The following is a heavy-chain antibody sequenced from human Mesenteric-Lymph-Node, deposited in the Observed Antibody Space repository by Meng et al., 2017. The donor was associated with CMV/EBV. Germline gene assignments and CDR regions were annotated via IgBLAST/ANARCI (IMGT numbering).Heavy chain of an antibody. V-gene: IGHV4-59*01. J-gene: IGHJ4*02. Sequence: SETLSLTCSVSGDSLSPYYWSWIRLSPGKGLEWIGYVYYSGGVHYNPSLKSRVSISLDTPKNQFSLTLTSVTAADMAIYYCARDRGSYLFDFWGQGIQVTVSS. CDR2: VYYSGGV. CDR1: GDSLSPYY. D-gene: IGHD1-26*01. CDR3: ARDRGSYLFDF.